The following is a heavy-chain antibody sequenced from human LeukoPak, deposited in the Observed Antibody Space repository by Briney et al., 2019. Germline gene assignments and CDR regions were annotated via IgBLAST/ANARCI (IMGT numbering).Heavy chain of an antibody. J-gene: IGHJ4*02. CDR1: GFTFSSYW. Sequence: GGSLRLSCAASGFTFSSYWMHWVRQAPGKGLVWVSRINSDGSSTSYADSVKGRFTISRDNAKNSLYLQMNSLRAEDTAVYYCARDFQFDYYDFWSGYYSPSDYWGQGTLVTVSS. CDR2: INSDGSST. CDR3: ARDFQFDYYDFWSGYYSPSDY. D-gene: IGHD3-3*01. V-gene: IGHV3-74*01.